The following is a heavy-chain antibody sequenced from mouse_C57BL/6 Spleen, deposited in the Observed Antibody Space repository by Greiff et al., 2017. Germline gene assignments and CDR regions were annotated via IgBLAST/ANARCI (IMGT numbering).Heavy chain of an antibody. J-gene: IGHJ2*01. CDR3: ARYSPVFDY. V-gene: IGHV1-50*01. CDR1: GYTFTSYW. CDR2: IDPSDSYT. Sequence: QVQLQQPGAELVKPGASVKLSCKASGYTFTSYWMQWVKQRPGQGLAWIGEIDPSDSYTNYNQKFKGKATLTVDTSSNTAYMQLSSLTSEDSAVYYYARYSPVFDYWGQGTTLTVSS. D-gene: IGHD2-12*01.